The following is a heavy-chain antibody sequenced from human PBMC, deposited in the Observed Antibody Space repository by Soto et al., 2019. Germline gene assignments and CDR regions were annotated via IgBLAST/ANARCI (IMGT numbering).Heavy chain of an antibody. V-gene: IGHV4-28*01. CDR3: VRYVSGSNARWFGP. CDR1: GYSISSANW. D-gene: IGHD3-16*01. Sequence: WETLSLTCAASGYSISSANWWGCIRQPAGKGLEWFGYMHYSGSTHYSQSLRSRVTLSADTSKNQFSLKLSSVRAVDTAVYYCVRYVSGSNARWFGPWGQGTLVTVSS. J-gene: IGHJ5*02. CDR2: MHYSGST.